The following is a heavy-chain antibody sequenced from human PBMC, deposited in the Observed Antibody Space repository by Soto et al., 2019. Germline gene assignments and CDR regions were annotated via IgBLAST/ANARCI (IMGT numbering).Heavy chain of an antibody. CDR1: GGSISSGGYY. J-gene: IGHJ6*02. CDR2: IYYSGST. CDR3: ARMRRVEMATISPLGYYYYGMDV. D-gene: IGHD5-12*01. V-gene: IGHV4-31*03. Sequence: QVQLQESGPGLVKPSQTLSLTCTVSGGSISSGGYYWSWIRQHPGKGLEWIGYIYYSGSTYYNPSLKSRVTISVYTSKNQFSLKLSSVTAADTAVYYCARMRRVEMATISPLGYYYYGMDVWGQGTTVTVSS.